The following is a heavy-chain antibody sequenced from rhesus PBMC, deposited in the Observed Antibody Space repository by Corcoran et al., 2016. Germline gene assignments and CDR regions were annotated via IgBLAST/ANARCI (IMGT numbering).Heavy chain of an antibody. CDR3: ARDFGAQCYNNGCSSYYFDF. CDR2: FNGNSGGT. Sequence: QVQLLESGPGLVKPSEPLYLTCTVSGASINNYWWTWIRQPPGAGRAGIVRFNGNSGGTYYNPSLNSRVIISKDASKNQFSLKLNSVTAADTAVYFCARDFGAQCYNNGCSSYYFDFWGQGIAVTVSS. CDR1: GASINNYW. V-gene: IGHV4-80*01. D-gene: IGHD2-33*01. J-gene: IGHJ4*01.